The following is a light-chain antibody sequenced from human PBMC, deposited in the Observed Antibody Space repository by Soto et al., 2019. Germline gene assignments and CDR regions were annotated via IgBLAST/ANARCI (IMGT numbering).Light chain of an antibody. CDR1: QGIDNH. Sequence: DIQMTQSPSSLSASVGDRVTITCRASQGIDNHLAWFQQKPGKAPNLLIYAASTLQSGVPPRFTGSGSGTDFTLTISSLQPEDAAIYYCQKCKVAPFTFGGGTKVEIK. V-gene: IGKV1-27*01. J-gene: IGKJ4*01. CDR3: QKCKVAPFT. CDR2: AAS.